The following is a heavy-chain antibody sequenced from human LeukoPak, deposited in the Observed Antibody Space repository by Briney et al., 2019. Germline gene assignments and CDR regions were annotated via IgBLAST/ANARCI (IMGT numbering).Heavy chain of an antibody. Sequence: GGSLRLSCAASGFTVSSNYMSWVRQAPGKGLEWVSVIYSGGSTYYADSVKGRFTISRDNSKNTLYLQMNSLRAEDTAVYYCAKDRSSGWWFDYWGQGTLVTVSS. J-gene: IGHJ4*02. CDR2: IYSGGST. CDR1: GFTVSSNY. D-gene: IGHD6-19*01. V-gene: IGHV3-53*01. CDR3: AKDRSSGWWFDY.